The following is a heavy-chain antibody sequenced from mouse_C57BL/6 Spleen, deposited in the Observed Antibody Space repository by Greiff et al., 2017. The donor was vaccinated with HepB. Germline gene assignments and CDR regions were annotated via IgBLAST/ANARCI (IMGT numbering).Heavy chain of an antibody. CDR1: GFTFSDYG. CDR3: ARDDYDEGAMDY. CDR2: ISSGSSTI. V-gene: IGHV5-17*01. Sequence: DVMLVESGGGLVKPGGSLKLSCAASGFTFSDYGMHWVRQAPEKGLEWVAYISSGSSTIYYADTVKGRVTISRDNAKNTLFLQMTSLRSEDTAMYYCARDDYDEGAMDYWGQGTSVTVSS. D-gene: IGHD2-4*01. J-gene: IGHJ4*01.